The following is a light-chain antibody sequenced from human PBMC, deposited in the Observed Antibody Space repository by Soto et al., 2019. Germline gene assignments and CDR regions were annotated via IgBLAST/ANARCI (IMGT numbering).Light chain of an antibody. V-gene: IGKV3-20*01. CDR2: GAS. CDR3: QQYDNSPWT. J-gene: IGKJ1*01. Sequence: EIVLTQSPGTLSLSPGEGATLSCRASQSVSSSYLAWYQQKPGQAPRLLIYGASSRATGIPDRFSGGGSGTDFTLPISRLEPDDFAVYYCQQYDNSPWTFGQGTKVEIK. CDR1: QSVSSSY.